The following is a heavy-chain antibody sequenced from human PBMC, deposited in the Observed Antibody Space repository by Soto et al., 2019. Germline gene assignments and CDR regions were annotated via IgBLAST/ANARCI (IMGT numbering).Heavy chain of an antibody. Sequence: QVQLVQSGAEVKKPGASVKVSCKASGYTFTSYYKHWVRQAPGQGLEWMGIINPSGGSTSYAQKFQGRVTMTRDTSTSTVYMELSSLRSEDTAVYYCARDHHYYGSGSYYSISDYWGQGTLVTVSS. V-gene: IGHV1-46*01. CDR2: INPSGGST. D-gene: IGHD3-10*01. J-gene: IGHJ4*02. CDR3: ARDHHYYGSGSYYSISDY. CDR1: GYTFTSYY.